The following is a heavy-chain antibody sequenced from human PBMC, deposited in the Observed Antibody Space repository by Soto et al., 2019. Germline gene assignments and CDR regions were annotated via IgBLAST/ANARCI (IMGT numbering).Heavy chain of an antibody. CDR1: GFPFSSYW. CDR2: IRGDGVTT. Sequence: EVQLVESGGDLVQRGGSLRLSCAASGFPFSSYWMHWVRHTPGKGLDWVARIRGDGVTTYYADSVTGRFTVSRDNDKNTLSLQISGLRAEDTAVYYCAREYYGLLTGYYTDYWGQGTLVSVSS. CDR3: AREYYGLLTGYYTDY. J-gene: IGHJ4*02. V-gene: IGHV3-74*01. D-gene: IGHD3-9*01.